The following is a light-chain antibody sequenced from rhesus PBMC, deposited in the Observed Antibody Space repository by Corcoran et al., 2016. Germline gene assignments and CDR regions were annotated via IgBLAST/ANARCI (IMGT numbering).Light chain of an antibody. V-gene: IGKV1-18*01. J-gene: IGKJ1*01. CDR2: AAS. CDR3: QQGYNTPRT. Sequence: DIQMTQSPSSLSASVGDKVTITCRASQGISSWLAWYQQKPGKAPKLLIYAASSLESGVPSRFSGSGSGTDYTITISSLQPEDFATYYCQQGYNTPRTFGQGTKVEIK. CDR1: QGISSW.